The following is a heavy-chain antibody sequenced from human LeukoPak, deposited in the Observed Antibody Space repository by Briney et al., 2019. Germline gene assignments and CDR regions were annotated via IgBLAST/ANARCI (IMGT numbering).Heavy chain of an antibody. Sequence: PGASLRLSCAASGFIFRNYAMSWVRQAPGKGLEWVSAITGSGDSTYCADSVKGRFTISRDNSKNTLYVEMNTLRAEDTAVYYCAKWGDYDILTGYYVSDFWGQGTLVTVSS. CDR3: AKWGDYDILTGYYVSDF. CDR2: ITGSGDST. J-gene: IGHJ4*02. CDR1: GFIFRNYA. D-gene: IGHD3-9*01. V-gene: IGHV3-23*01.